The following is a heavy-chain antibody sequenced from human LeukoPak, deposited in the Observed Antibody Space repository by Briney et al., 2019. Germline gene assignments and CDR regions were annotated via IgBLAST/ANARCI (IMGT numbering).Heavy chain of an antibody. Sequence: GGSLRLSCAASGFTFSSYSMNWVRQAPGKGLEWVSSISSSSSYIYYADSVKGRFTISRDNAKNSLYLQMNSLRAEDTAVYYCARDSRAVVVAATPLDPWGQGTLVTVSS. D-gene: IGHD2-15*01. CDR3: ARDSRAVVVAATPLDP. V-gene: IGHV3-21*01. CDR2: ISSSSSYI. CDR1: GFTFSSYS. J-gene: IGHJ5*02.